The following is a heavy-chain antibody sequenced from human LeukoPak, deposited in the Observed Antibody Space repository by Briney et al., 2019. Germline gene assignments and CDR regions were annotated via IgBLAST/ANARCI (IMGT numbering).Heavy chain of an antibody. D-gene: IGHD6-19*01. CDR2: IILIFGTA. CDR3: ARNSGWYDFTVDY. CDR1: GGTFSSYA. Sequence: SVKVSCKASGGTFSSYAISWVRKAPGQGLGWMGRIILIFGTANYAQMFQGGVTITTDESTSTAYMELSSLRSEDTAVYYCARNSGWYDFTVDYWGQGTLVTVSS. J-gene: IGHJ4*01. V-gene: IGHV1-69*05.